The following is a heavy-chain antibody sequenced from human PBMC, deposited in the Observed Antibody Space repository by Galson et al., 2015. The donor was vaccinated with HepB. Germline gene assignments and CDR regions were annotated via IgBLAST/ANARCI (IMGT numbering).Heavy chain of an antibody. CDR3: ARVGCSSTSCYGGYYYGMDV. V-gene: IGHV3-74*01. CDR1: GFTFSSYW. J-gene: IGHJ6*02. CDR2: INSDGSST. Sequence: SLRLSCAASGFTFSSYWMHWVRQAPGKGLVWVSRINSDGSSTSYADSVKGRFTISRDNAKNTLYLQMNSLRAEDTAVYYCARVGCSSTSCYGGYYYGMDVWGQGTTVTVSS. D-gene: IGHD2-2*01.